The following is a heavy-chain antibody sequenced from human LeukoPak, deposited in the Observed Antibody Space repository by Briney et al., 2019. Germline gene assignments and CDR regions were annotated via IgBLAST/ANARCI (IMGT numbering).Heavy chain of an antibody. CDR1: GGSISSGDYY. V-gene: IGHV4-30-4*01. CDR3: ARGEIAAAGTLDY. CDR2: IYYSGST. J-gene: IGHJ4*02. Sequence: SQTLSLTCTVSGGSISSGDYYWSWIRQPPGKGLEWIGYIYYSGSTYYNPSLKSRVTISVDTSKNQFSLKLSSVTAADTAVYYCARGEIAAAGTLDYWGQGTLVTVSS. D-gene: IGHD6-13*01.